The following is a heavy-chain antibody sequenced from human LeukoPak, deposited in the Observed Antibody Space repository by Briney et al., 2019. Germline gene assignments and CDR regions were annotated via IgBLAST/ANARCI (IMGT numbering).Heavy chain of an antibody. J-gene: IGHJ3*02. Sequence: ASVKVSCKASGYTFTGYYMHWVRQAPGQGLEWMGWINPNSGGTNYAQKFQGRVTMIRDTSISTAYMELSRLRSDDTAVYYCARAYSSTYYDFWSGYGPQAFDIWGQGTMVTVSS. V-gene: IGHV1-2*02. CDR3: ARAYSSTYYDFWSGYGPQAFDI. CDR1: GYTFTGYY. D-gene: IGHD3-3*01. CDR2: INPNSGGT.